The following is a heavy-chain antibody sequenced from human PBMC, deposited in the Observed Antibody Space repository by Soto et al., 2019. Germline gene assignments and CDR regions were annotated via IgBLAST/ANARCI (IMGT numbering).Heavy chain of an antibody. J-gene: IGHJ6*02. D-gene: IGHD2-21*02. CDR3: ARAVRGQPVYCGGDCYYYYYYGMDV. CDR2: ISAYNGNT. CDR1: GYTFTSYG. V-gene: IGHV1-18*01. Sequence: QVQLVQSGAEVKKPGASVKVSCKASGYTFTSYGISWVRHAPGQGLEWLGWISAYNGNTNYAQKLPGRVTMTTDTSTSRAYMELRSLRSDDTAVYYCARAVRGQPVYCGGDCYYYYYYGMDVWGQGTTVTVSS.